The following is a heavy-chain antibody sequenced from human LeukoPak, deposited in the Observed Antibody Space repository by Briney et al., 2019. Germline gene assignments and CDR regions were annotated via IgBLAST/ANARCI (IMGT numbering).Heavy chain of an antibody. Sequence: SETLSLTCTVSGGSLSNYYWSWIRQPPGKGLEWIGYMYYRGRSNYNPSLKSRVTISVDTSKNQFSLKLSSVTAADTAVYYCGRLHYGGNYGYYYYYMDVWGKGTPVTISS. V-gene: IGHV4-59*08. CDR2: MYYRGRS. CDR1: GGSLSNYY. J-gene: IGHJ6*03. CDR3: GRLHYGGNYGYYYYYMDV. D-gene: IGHD4-23*01.